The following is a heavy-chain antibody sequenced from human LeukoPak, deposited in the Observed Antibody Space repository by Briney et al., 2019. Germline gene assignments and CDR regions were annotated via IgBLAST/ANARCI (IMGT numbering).Heavy chain of an antibody. CDR2: ISSSSSYI. J-gene: IGHJ3*02. V-gene: IGHV3-21*01. Sequence: GGSLRLSCAASGFTFSSYSMNWVRQAPGKGLEWVSSISSSSSYIYYADSVKGRFTISRDNAKNSPYLQMNSLRAEDTAVYYCARDWGDIVVVVAEIAFDIWGQGTMVTVSS. D-gene: IGHD2-15*01. CDR3: ARDWGDIVVVVAEIAFDI. CDR1: GFTFSSYS.